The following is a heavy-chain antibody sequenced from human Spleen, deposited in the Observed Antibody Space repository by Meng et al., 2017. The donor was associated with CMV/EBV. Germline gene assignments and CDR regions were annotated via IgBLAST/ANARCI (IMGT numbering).Heavy chain of an antibody. CDR1: GYGFTSYW. CDR2: IYPGDSDT. J-gene: IGHJ6*02. D-gene: IGHD6-6*01. Sequence: GESLKISCKGSGYGFTSYWIGWVRQMPGKGLEWMGIIYPGDSDTRYSPSFQGQVTISADKSISTAYLQWSSLKASDTAMYYCARHEYSSPTHYYYYYGMDVWGQGTTVTVSS. CDR3: ARHEYSSPTHYYYYYGMDV. V-gene: IGHV5-51*01.